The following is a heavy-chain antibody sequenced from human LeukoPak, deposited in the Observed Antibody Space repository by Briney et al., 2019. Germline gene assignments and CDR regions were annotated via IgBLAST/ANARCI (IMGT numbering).Heavy chain of an antibody. CDR3: ARESEGFTIFGVVSNWFDP. J-gene: IGHJ5*02. CDR1: GGSISSYY. V-gene: IGHV4-59*01. Sequence: SETLSLTCTVSGGSISSYYWSWIRQPPGKGLEWIGYIYYSGSTNYNPSLKSRVTISVDTSKNQFSLKLSSVTAADTAVYYCARESEGFTIFGVVSNWFDPWGQGTLATVSS. D-gene: IGHD3-3*01. CDR2: IYYSGST.